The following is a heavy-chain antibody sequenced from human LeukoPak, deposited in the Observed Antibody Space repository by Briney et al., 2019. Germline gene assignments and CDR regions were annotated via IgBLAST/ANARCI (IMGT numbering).Heavy chain of an antibody. Sequence: SGGSLRLSCAASGFTFSTYWMTWVRQAPGQGLEWVANIKQDGTEKYYVDSVKGRFTISRDNAKNSLYLQMNSLRADDMAVYHCARHSGTYFDFWGQGTLVTVSS. CDR3: ARHSGTYFDF. CDR1: GFTFSTYW. J-gene: IGHJ4*02. D-gene: IGHD6-13*01. V-gene: IGHV3-7*01. CDR2: IKQDGTEK.